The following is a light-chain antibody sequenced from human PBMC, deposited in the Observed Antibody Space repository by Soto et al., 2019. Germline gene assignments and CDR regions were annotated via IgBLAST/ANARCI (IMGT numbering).Light chain of an antibody. V-gene: IGKV4-1*01. Sequence: DNVMTQSPDSLAVSLGERATINCKSSQSVLYSSNNKNYLAWYQQKTGQPPKLLIYWASTRESGVPDRFSGSGSGTDFTLTISSLQAEDVAVYYCQQYFDSPLTFGQGTRLEIK. CDR1: QSVLYSSNNKNY. J-gene: IGKJ5*01. CDR3: QQYFDSPLT. CDR2: WAS.